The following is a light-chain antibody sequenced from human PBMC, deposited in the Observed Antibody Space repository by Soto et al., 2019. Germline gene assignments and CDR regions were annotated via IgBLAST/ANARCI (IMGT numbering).Light chain of an antibody. CDR1: SSDVGTYNL. Sequence: QSALTQPASVSGSPGQSITISCTGTSSDVGTYNLVSWYQQHPDKAPKFIIYEGSKRPSGVSNRFSGSKSGKTASLTISGLQAEDEADYYCCSYAGSGTLVFGGGTKLTVL. V-gene: IGLV2-23*01. CDR3: CSYAGSGTLV. J-gene: IGLJ2*01. CDR2: EGS.